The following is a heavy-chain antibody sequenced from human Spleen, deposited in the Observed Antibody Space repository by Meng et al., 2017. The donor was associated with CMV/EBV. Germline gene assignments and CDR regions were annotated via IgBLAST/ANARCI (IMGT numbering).Heavy chain of an antibody. CDR1: GFTFSDYY. D-gene: IGHD1-1*01. CDR2: TSSGSGTI. J-gene: IGHJ3*02. V-gene: IGHV3-11*01. Sequence: GGSLRLSCTGSGFTFSDYYMSWIRQAPGKGLEWLSYTSSGSGTISYADSVKGRFTISRDNAKNSLYLQMNGLRAEDTAVYYCSRTLRYPNALDIWGQGTMVTVSS. CDR3: SRTLRYPNALDI.